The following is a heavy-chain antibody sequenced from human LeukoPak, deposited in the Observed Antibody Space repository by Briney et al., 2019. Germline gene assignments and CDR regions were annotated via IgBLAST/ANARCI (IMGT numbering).Heavy chain of an antibody. J-gene: IGHJ4*02. CDR2: IYPDDSDT. D-gene: IGHD4-23*01. Sequence: GESLKISCKVSGYTFTTYWIGWVRQMPGKGLEWMGIIYPDDSDTRYSPSFQGQVTISADKSISTAYLQWSSLKASDTAMYYCASAEVGGNSGYYFDYWGQGTLVTVSS. V-gene: IGHV5-51*01. CDR3: ASAEVGGNSGYYFDY. CDR1: GYTFTTYW.